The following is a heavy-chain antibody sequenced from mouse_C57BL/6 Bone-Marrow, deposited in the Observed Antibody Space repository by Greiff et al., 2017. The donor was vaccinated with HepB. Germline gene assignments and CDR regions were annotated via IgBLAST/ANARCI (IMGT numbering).Heavy chain of an antibody. J-gene: IGHJ2*01. Sequence: EVKLMESGGDLVKPGGSLKLSCAASGFAFSTSGMSWVRQTPDKRLEWVATINTGGSYTYYAYNVRGRFTISRDTAKNTLFLLMSSLKSEDSAIYYCARDRFDFYFDYWGQGTTLTGSS. CDR1: GFAFSTSG. CDR2: INTGGSYT. CDR3: ARDRFDFYFDY. D-gene: IGHD2-14*01. V-gene: IGHV5-6*01.